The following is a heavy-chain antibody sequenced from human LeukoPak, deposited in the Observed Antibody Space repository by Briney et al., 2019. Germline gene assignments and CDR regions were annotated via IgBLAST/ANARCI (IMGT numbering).Heavy chain of an antibody. V-gene: IGHV4-39*01. Sequence: AGAVSVTCTVSGGSIRNSSYYLGGIRQPPGKGLTWVGSVHFSGFTYFNQSSPVTIFLHTIKNHFSLRLSSVTAADTAVYYCARHAGHRRDSPPAYFDSWGQGILVTVSS. D-gene: IGHD2-21*02. CDR3: ARHAGHRRDSPPAYFDS. CDR1: GGSIRNSSYY. J-gene: IGHJ4*02. CDR2: VHFSGFT.